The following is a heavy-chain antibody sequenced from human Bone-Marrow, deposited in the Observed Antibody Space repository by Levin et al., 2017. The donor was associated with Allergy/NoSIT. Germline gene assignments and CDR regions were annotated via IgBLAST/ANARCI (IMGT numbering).Heavy chain of an antibody. CDR2: ISGSGGST. CDR1: GFTFSSYA. D-gene: IGHD3-22*01. Sequence: GGSLRLSCAASGFTFSSYAMSWVRQAPGKGLEWVSAISGSGGSTYYADSVKGRFTISRDNSKNTLYLQMNSLRAEDTAVYYCAKGANYYDSSGRLHDAFDIWGQGTMVTVSS. CDR3: AKGANYYDSSGRLHDAFDI. J-gene: IGHJ3*02. V-gene: IGHV3-23*01.